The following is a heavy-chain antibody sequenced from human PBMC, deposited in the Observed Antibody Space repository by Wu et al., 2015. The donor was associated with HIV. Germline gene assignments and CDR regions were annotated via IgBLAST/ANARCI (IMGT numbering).Heavy chain of an antibody. CDR2: IVVGNGNT. D-gene: IGHD3-10*01. V-gene: IGHV1-58*01. Sequence: QLVQSGPEVKTTGTSVKVSCEASGANLRSSVVQWVRQGRGQRPEWLGWIVVGNGNTNYAKKFQGRLSFSRDVAANIVYLEIKNLGYDDTAVYFCATRYPGSGSYNYYFYAMDVRGQGTTITVSS. CDR3: ATRYPGSGSYNYYFYAMDV. CDR1: GANLRSSV. J-gene: IGHJ6*02.